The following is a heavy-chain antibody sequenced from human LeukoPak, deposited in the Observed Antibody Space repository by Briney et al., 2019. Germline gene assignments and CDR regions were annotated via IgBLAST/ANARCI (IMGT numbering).Heavy chain of an antibody. CDR2: INPNSGGT. CDR1: GYTFTGYY. Sequence: ASVKVSCKASGYTFTGYYVHWVRQAPGQGLEWMGWINPNSGGTNYAQKFQGRVTMTRDTSISTAYMELSRLRSDDTAVYYCARGKNYDSSGYYFYVWGQGTLVTVSS. D-gene: IGHD3-22*01. J-gene: IGHJ4*02. V-gene: IGHV1-2*02. CDR3: ARGKNYDSSGYYFYV.